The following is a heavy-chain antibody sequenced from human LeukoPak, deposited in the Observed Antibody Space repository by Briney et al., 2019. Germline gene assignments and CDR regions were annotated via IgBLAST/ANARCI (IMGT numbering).Heavy chain of an antibody. V-gene: IGHV4-59*01. CDR2: IYYSGST. J-gene: IGHJ4*02. Sequence: SETLSLTCTVSGGSISSCYWSWIRQPPGKGLEWIGYIYYSGSTNYNPSLKSRVTISVDTSKNQFSLKLSSVTAADTAVYYCARVTGYRIEDYFDYWGQGTLVTVSS. CDR1: GGSISSCY. D-gene: IGHD6-13*01. CDR3: ARVTGYRIEDYFDY.